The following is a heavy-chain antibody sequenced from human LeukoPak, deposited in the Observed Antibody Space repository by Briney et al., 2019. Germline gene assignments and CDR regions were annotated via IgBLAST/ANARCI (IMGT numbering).Heavy chain of an antibody. CDR1: GGSVSSSSYY. J-gene: IGHJ4*02. D-gene: IGHD2-2*01. V-gene: IGHV3-11*04. CDR2: ISSSGSTI. Sequence: LSLTCTVSGGSVSSSSYYWDWIRQAPGKGLEWVSYISSSGSTIYYADSVKGRFTISWDNAKNSLYLQMNSLRAEDTAVYYCARDDRRGQLPLDYWGQGTLVTVSS. CDR3: ARDDRRGQLPLDY.